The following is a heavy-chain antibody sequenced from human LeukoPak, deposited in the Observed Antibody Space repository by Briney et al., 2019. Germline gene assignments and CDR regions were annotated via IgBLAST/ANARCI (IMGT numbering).Heavy chain of an antibody. Sequence: GGSLRLSCAASGFTFSNYGMHWVRQTPGKGLEGVAFIRYDGSKTSYLDSVKGRFTISRDNSNNTLYLQMNSLRPEDTALYYCASRVGSPYWFFDLWGRGSLVTVSS. J-gene: IGHJ2*01. V-gene: IGHV3-30*02. CDR3: ASRVGSPYWFFDL. CDR2: IRYDGSKT. CDR1: GFTFSNYG. D-gene: IGHD1-26*01.